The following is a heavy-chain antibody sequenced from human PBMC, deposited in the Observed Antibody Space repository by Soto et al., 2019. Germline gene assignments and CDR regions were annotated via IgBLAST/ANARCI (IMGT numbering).Heavy chain of an antibody. V-gene: IGHV1-69*02. J-gene: IGHJ4*02. CDR1: SAAFSCYT. Sequence: TAKFSEKAYSAAFSCYTKNWERQAPGQRLEWMGRIIPILGIANYAQKFQGRVTITADKSTSTAYMELSSLRSEDMAVYYCASVRYDFWSGYPHAPYLDFWGQGTLVTVSS. CDR2: IIPILGIA. D-gene: IGHD3-3*01. CDR3: ASVRYDFWSGYPHAPYLDF.